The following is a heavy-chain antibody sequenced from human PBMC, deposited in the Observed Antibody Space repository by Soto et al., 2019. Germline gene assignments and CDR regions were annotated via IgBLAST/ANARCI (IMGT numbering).Heavy chain of an antibody. D-gene: IGHD4-17*01. J-gene: IGHJ5*02. V-gene: IGHV3-33*01. CDR2: IWYDGSNK. Sequence: QVQLVESGGGVVQPGRSLRLSCAASGFTFSSYGMHWVRQAPGKGLEWVAVIWYDGSNKYYADSAKGRFTISRDNSKNTLYLQMNSLRAEDTAVYYCARDISGVTTMANWFDPWGQGTLVTVSS. CDR1: GFTFSSYG. CDR3: ARDISGVTTMANWFDP.